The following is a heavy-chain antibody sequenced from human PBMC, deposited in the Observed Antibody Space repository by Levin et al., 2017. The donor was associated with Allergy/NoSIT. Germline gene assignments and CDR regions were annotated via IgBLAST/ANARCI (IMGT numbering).Heavy chain of an antibody. D-gene: IGHD4-11*01. CDR1: GFTFNRYS. CDR3: ARATTDGPYYYYMDV. CDR2: ISTSSSTI. Sequence: GGSLRLSCAASGFTFNRYSMNWVRQAPGQGLEWVSYISTSSSTIYYADSVKGRFTISRDNAKNSLYLQLNSLRDEDTAVYYCARATTDGPYYYYMDVWGKGTTVTVSS. V-gene: IGHV3-48*02. J-gene: IGHJ6*03.